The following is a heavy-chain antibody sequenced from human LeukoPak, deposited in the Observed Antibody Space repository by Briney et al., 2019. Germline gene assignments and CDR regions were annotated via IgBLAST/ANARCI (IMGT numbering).Heavy chain of an antibody. Sequence: ETLSLTCAVYGGSFSGYYWSWIRQPPGKGLEWIGEINHSGSTNYNPSLKSRVTISVDTSKNQFSLKLSSVTAADTAVYYCASIAAAGLYYFDYWGQGTLVTVSS. D-gene: IGHD6-13*01. CDR2: INHSGST. V-gene: IGHV4-34*01. CDR1: GGSFSGYY. CDR3: ASIAAAGLYYFDY. J-gene: IGHJ4*02.